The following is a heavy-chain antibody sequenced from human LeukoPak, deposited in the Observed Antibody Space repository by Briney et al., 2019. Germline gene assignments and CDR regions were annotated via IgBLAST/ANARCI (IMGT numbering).Heavy chain of an antibody. V-gene: IGHV3-7*03. CDR1: GFTFSSYW. J-gene: IGHJ4*02. Sequence: PGGSLRLSCAASGFTFSSYWMSWVRQAPGKGLGWVANIKQDGSEKYYVDSVKGRFTISRDNAKNSLYLQMNSLRAEDTAVYYCAKAHFYYDFWSGYSPFDYWGQGTLVTVSS. CDR2: IKQDGSEK. D-gene: IGHD3-3*01. CDR3: AKAHFYYDFWSGYSPFDY.